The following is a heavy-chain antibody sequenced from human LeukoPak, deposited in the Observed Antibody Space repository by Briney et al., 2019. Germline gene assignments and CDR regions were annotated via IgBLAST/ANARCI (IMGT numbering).Heavy chain of an antibody. CDR3: ARDPGYGTYYYGMDV. D-gene: IGHD5-18*01. Sequence: GGSLRLSCAASGFTFSSYAMSWVRQAPGKGLEWVSAISGSGGSTYYADSVKGRFTISSDNSKNTLYLQMNSLRAEDTAVYYCARDPGYGTYYYGMDVWGQGTTVTVSS. CDR1: GFTFSSYA. J-gene: IGHJ6*02. V-gene: IGHV3-23*01. CDR2: ISGSGGST.